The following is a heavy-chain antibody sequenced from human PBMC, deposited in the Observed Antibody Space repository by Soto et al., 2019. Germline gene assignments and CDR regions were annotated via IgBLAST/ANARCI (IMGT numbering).Heavy chain of an antibody. CDR1: GFTFSSYG. CDR3: AKDRGSYSYYFDY. Sequence: QVQLVESGGGVVQPGRSLRLSCAASGFTFSSYGMHWVRQAPGKGLEWVAVISYDGSNKYYADSVKGRFTISRDNSKNTLYLQMNSLRAEGTAVYYCAKDRGSYSYYFDYWGQGTLVTVSS. D-gene: IGHD1-26*01. V-gene: IGHV3-30*18. J-gene: IGHJ4*02. CDR2: ISYDGSNK.